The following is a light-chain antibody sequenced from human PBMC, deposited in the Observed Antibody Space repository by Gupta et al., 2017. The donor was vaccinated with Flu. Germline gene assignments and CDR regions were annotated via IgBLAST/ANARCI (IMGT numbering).Light chain of an antibody. CDR3: ADWDGSLNGFWV. V-gene: IGLV1-44*01. Sequence: VTISCSGSSPNIGSNTVTWYQQLPGTAPKLLLYSNNLRPSGVPDRFSGSKSGASASLATSGLQSEDEAEYDGADWDGSLNGFWVFGGGTKLTVL. CDR2: SNN. CDR1: SPNIGSNT. J-gene: IGLJ3*02.